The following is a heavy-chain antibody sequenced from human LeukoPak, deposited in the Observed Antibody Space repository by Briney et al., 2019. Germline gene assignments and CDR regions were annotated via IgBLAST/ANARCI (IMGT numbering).Heavy chain of an antibody. V-gene: IGHV3-23*01. D-gene: IGHD4-17*01. CDR2: ISGSNDNT. CDR1: GFTFSSYA. CDR3: AKGRGTTVTSAANY. Sequence: GGSLRLSCAASGFTFSSYAMSWVRQAPGKGLEWVSSISGSNDNTYYADSVKDRFTISRDNSKNTLSLQMNSLSAEDTAVYYCAKGRGTTVTSAANYWGQGTLVTVSS. J-gene: IGHJ4*02.